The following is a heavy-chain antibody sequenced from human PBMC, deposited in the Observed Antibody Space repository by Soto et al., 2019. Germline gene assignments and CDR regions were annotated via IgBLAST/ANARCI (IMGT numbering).Heavy chain of an antibody. CDR1: GYTFTSYH. CDR2: MNPNSGNT. J-gene: IGHJ4*02. D-gene: IGHD1-26*01. Sequence: ASVKVSCKGSGYTFTSYHINWVRQAIGQGLEWMGWMNPNSGNTGYAQTLQGRVTMTTDTSTNTAYMELRSLRSDDTAVYYCARSGVWEPRDYWGQGTLVTVSS. CDR3: ARSGVWEPRDY. V-gene: IGHV1-8*01.